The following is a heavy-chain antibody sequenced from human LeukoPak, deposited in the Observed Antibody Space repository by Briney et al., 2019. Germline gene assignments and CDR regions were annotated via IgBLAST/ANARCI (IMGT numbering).Heavy chain of an antibody. CDR1: GGSFSGYY. J-gene: IGHJ5*02. CDR3: ARARGNMVRGNWFDP. Sequence: PSETLSLTCAVYGGSFSGYYWSWIRQPAGKGLEWIGEINHSGSTNYNPSLKSRVTISVDTSKNQFSLKLSSVTAADTAVYYCARARGNMVRGNWFDPWGQGILVTVSS. D-gene: IGHD3-10*01. CDR2: INHSGST. V-gene: IGHV4-34*01.